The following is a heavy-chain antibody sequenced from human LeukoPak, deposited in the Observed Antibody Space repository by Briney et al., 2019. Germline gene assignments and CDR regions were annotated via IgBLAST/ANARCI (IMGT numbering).Heavy chain of an antibody. D-gene: IGHD2-15*01. J-gene: IGHJ4*02. V-gene: IGHV3-23*01. CDR1: GFTFSSYA. CDR2: ISGSGST. CDR3: AKGYQEYFDY. Sequence: SGGSLRLSCAASGFTFSSYAMSWVRQAPGKGLEWVSAISGSGSTYYADSVKGRFTISRDNSKNTLYLQMNSLRAEDTAVYYCAKGYQEYFDYWGQGTLVTVSS.